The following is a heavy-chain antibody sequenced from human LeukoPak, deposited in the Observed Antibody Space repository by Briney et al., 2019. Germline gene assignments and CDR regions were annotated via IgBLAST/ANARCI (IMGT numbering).Heavy chain of an antibody. CDR2: IGRSGSTI. J-gene: IGHJ4*02. V-gene: IGHV3-48*04. CDR1: GFTVSSYS. Sequence: GGSLRLSCAASGFTVSSYSMNWVRQAPGKGLEWVSYIGRSGSTIYYADSVKGRFTISRDNAKNSLYLQMNSLRGEDTAVYYCARDSPMTTVTTIDFWGQGTLVTVSS. D-gene: IGHD4-17*01. CDR3: ARDSPMTTVTTIDF.